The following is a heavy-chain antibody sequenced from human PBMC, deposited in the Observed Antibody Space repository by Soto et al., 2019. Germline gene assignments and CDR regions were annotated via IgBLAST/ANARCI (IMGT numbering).Heavy chain of an antibody. Sequence: PGGSLRLSCAASGFTFDYYAMHWVRQAPGKGLEWVSGISWNSGSIGYADSVKGRFTISRDNAKNSLYLQMNSLRAEDTALYYXAKSRHCSSTSCLHAFDIWGQGTMVTVSS. V-gene: IGHV3-9*01. CDR3: AKSRHCSSTSCLHAFDI. D-gene: IGHD2-2*01. J-gene: IGHJ3*02. CDR2: ISWNSGSI. CDR1: GFTFDYYA.